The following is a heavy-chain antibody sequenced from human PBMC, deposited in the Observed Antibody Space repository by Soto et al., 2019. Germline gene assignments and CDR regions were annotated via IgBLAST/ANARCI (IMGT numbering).Heavy chain of an antibody. CDR3: ARGFSSYSDF. CDR1: GYTFIDVD. D-gene: IGHD6-13*01. CDR2: MNPNPGNT. V-gene: IGHV1-8*01. Sequence: ASVKVSCKAYGYTFIDVDINWVRQAAGQGLEWMGWMNPNPGNTAYAQKFQGRLTLTRDTSISAAYMDLSSLTSEDTAVYYCARGFSSYSDFWAQGTLVTVSS. J-gene: IGHJ4*02.